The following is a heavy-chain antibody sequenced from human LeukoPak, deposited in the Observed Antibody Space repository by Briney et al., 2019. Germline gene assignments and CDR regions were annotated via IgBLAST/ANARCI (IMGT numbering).Heavy chain of an antibody. V-gene: IGHV1-2*06. J-gene: IGHJ5*02. CDR1: GYTFTGYY. CDR3: ARDFVVVPAAMIQHNWFDP. D-gene: IGHD2-2*01. CDR2: INPNSGGT. Sequence: ASVKVSCKASGYTFTGYYMHWVRQAPGQGLEWMGRINPNSGGTNYAQKFQGRVTMTRDTSISTAYMELSRLRSDDTAVYYCARDFVVVPAAMIQHNWFDPWGQGTLVTVSS.